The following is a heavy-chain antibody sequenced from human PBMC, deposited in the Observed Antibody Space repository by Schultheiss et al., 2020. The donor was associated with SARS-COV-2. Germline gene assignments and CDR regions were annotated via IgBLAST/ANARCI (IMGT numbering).Heavy chain of an antibody. CDR3: AKGGPTMVRGVIITPPYYYYYYMDV. D-gene: IGHD3-10*01. J-gene: IGHJ6*03. CDR2: INHSGST. V-gene: IGHV4-34*01. CDR1: GGSISSYY. Sequence: SETLSLTCTVSGGSISSYYWSWIRQPPGKGLEWIGEINHSGSTNYNPSLKSRVTISVDTSKNQFSLKLSSVTAADTAVYYCAKGGPTMVRGVIITPPYYYYYYMDVWGKGTTVTVSS.